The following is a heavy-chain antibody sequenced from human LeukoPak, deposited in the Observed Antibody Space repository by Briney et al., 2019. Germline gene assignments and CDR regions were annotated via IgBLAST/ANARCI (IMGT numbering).Heavy chain of an antibody. J-gene: IGHJ4*02. D-gene: IGHD6-19*01. CDR1: GGSFSGYC. CDR2: INHSGST. V-gene: IGHV4-34*01. CDR3: ARGRSSGWFMGDYFDY. Sequence: SETLSLTCAVYGGSFSGYCWSWIRQPPGKGLEWIGEINHSGSTNYNPSLKSRVTISVDTSKNQFSLKLSSVTAADTAVYYCARGRSSGWFMGDYFDYWGQGTLVTVSS.